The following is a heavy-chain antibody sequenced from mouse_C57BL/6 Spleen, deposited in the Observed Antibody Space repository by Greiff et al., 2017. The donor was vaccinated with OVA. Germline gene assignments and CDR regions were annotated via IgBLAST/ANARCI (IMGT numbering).Heavy chain of an antibody. Sequence: QVQLQQPGAELVKPGASVKMSCKASGYTFTSYWITWVQQRPGQGLEWIGDIYPGSGSTNYTEKFKSKSTLTVDTSSITAYMQLSSLTSEDSAVYYYTSGGYYGSSLYYFDYWGQGTTLTVSS. CDR1: GYTFTSYW. CDR3: TSGGYYGSSLYYFDY. V-gene: IGHV1-55*01. D-gene: IGHD1-1*01. J-gene: IGHJ2*01. CDR2: IYPGSGST.